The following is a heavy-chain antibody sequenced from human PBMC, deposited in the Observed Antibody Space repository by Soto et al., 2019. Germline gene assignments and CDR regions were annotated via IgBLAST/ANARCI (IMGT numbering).Heavy chain of an antibody. Sequence: GGSLRLSCAASGFTFSSYGMHWVRQAPGKGLEWVAVISYDGSNKYYADSVKGRFTISRDNSKNTLYLQMNSLRAEDTAVYYCAKDQGGYYGSGIYYGMDVWGQGTTVTVS. V-gene: IGHV3-30*18. J-gene: IGHJ6*02. CDR1: GFTFSSYG. D-gene: IGHD3-10*01. CDR2: ISYDGSNK. CDR3: AKDQGGYYGSGIYYGMDV.